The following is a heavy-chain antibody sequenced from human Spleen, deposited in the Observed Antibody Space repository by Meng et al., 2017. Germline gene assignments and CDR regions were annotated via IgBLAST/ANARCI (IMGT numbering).Heavy chain of an antibody. V-gene: IGHV4-34*02. CDR1: GGTYLQYD. CDR3: ARDPTTMALDFDY. D-gene: IGHD5-24*01. Sequence: VPLQHGSAGLFKPSHTLSLYCVFSGGTYLQYDALSIPQPPTKGLVWMGEINHRRSTDYTPSLLSRSTISGDTSQNSLSLKLSSVTAADSSVYFCARDPTTMALDFDYWGQGTLVTVSS. J-gene: IGHJ4*02. CDR2: INHRRST.